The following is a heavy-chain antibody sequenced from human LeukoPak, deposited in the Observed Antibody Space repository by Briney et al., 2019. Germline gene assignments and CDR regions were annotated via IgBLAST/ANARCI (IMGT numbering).Heavy chain of an antibody. V-gene: IGHV3-49*04. J-gene: IGHJ4*02. CDR2: IRTKADGGTT. Sequence: PGGSLRLSCAVSEFAFSHAWMNWVRQAPGKGLEWVGIIRTKADGGTTEYAASVKGRFIISRDDSKSIAYLQMNSLKTEDTAVYYCTASGDLFAWWGQGTLVTVSS. CDR3: TASGDLFAW. D-gene: IGHD3-9*01. CDR1: EFAFSHAW.